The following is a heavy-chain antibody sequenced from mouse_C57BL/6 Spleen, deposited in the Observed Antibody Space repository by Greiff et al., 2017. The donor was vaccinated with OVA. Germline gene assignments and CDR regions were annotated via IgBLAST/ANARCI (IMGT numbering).Heavy chain of an antibody. CDR2: IYPGSGST. V-gene: IGHV1-55*01. Sequence: QVQLQQPGAELVKPGASVKMSCKASGYTFTSYWITWVKQRPGQGLEWIGDIYPGSGSTNYNEKFKSKATLTVDTSSSTAYMQLSSLTSEDSAVYYCTYYGSSYWYFDVWGTGTTVTVSS. CDR1: GYTFTSYW. D-gene: IGHD1-1*01. J-gene: IGHJ1*03. CDR3: TYYGSSYWYFDV.